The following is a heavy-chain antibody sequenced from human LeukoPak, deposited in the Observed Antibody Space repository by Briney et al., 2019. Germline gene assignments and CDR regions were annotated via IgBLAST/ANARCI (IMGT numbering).Heavy chain of an antibody. D-gene: IGHD3-3*01. V-gene: IGHV1-18*01. J-gene: IGHJ4*02. CDR1: GYTFTSDG. CDR3: ARVPGITIFGVVIISSGYFDY. Sequence: ASVKVSCKASGYTFTSDGISWVRQAPGQGLEWMGWISAYNGNTNYAQKLQGRVTMTTDTSTSTAYMELRSLRSDDTAVYYCARVPGITIFGVVIISSGYFDYWGQGTLVTVSS. CDR2: ISAYNGNT.